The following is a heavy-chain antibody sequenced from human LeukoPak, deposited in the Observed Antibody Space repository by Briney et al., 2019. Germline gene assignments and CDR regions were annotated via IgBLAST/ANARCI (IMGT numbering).Heavy chain of an antibody. CDR1: GFTFSTYW. V-gene: IGHV3-7*01. Sequence: GSLRLSCAASGFTFSTYWMSWVRQAPGKGLEWVANIKQDGSEKYYVDSVKGRFTISRDNAKNSLYLQMNSLRAEDTAVYYYARGKYSSSRSPFDYWGQGTLVTVSS. J-gene: IGHJ4*02. D-gene: IGHD6-6*01. CDR3: ARGKYSSSRSPFDY. CDR2: IKQDGSEK.